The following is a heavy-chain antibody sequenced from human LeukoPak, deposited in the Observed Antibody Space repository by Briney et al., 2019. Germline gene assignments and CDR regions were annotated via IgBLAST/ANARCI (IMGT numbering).Heavy chain of an antibody. D-gene: IGHD2-21*02. Sequence: ASVKVSCKASGGTFSSYAISWVRQAPGQGLEWMGGIIPIFGTANYAQKFQGRVTITADESTSTAYMELSSLRSEDTAVYYCARQLKRGRVVTAHDAFDIWGQGTMVTVSS. J-gene: IGHJ3*02. CDR1: GGTFSSYA. CDR3: ARQLKRGRVVTAHDAFDI. V-gene: IGHV1-69*13. CDR2: IIPIFGTA.